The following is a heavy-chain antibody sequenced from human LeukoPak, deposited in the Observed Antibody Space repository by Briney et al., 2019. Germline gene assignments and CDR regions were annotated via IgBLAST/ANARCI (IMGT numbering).Heavy chain of an antibody. Sequence: SETLSLTCTVSGGSISSYYWSWIRQPPGKGLEWIGYIYYSGSTNYNPSLKSRVTISVDTSKNQFSLKLSSVTAADTAVYYCARVQSGYDHYYYGMDVWGQGTTVTVSS. J-gene: IGHJ6*02. D-gene: IGHD5-12*01. CDR1: GGSISSYY. CDR2: IYYSGST. V-gene: IGHV4-59*01. CDR3: ARVQSGYDHYYYGMDV.